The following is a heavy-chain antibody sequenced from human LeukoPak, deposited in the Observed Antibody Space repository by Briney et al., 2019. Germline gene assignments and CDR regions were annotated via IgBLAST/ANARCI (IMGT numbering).Heavy chain of an antibody. Sequence: GASVKVSCKASGYTFTSYGISWVRQAPGQGLERMGWISAYNGNTNYAQKLQGRVTMTTDTSTSTAYMELRSLRSDDTAVYYCARDSYDILTGYDYYGMDVWGQGTTVTVSS. J-gene: IGHJ6*02. CDR3: ARDSYDILTGYDYYGMDV. V-gene: IGHV1-18*01. CDR1: GYTFTSYG. CDR2: ISAYNGNT. D-gene: IGHD3-9*01.